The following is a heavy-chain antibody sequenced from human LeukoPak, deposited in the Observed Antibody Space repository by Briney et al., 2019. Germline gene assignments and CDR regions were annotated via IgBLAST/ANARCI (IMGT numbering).Heavy chain of an antibody. J-gene: IGHJ6*02. D-gene: IGHD2-2*01. CDR3: AREVSIYCSSTSCLYGMDV. V-gene: IGHV4-4*07. Sequence: PSETLSLTCTVSGGSISSYYWSWIRRPAGKGLEWIGRIYTSGSTNYNPSLKSRVTMSVDTSKNQFSLKLSSVTAADTAAYYCAREVSIYCSSTSCLYGMDVWGQGTTVTVSS. CDR1: GGSISSYY. CDR2: IYTSGST.